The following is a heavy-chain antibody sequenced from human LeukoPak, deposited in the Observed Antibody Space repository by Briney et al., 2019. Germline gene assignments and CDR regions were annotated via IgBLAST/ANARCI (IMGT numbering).Heavy chain of an antibody. CDR2: IKEDGSDK. D-gene: IGHD3-3*01. CDR1: GFTFSNYW. Sequence: GGSLRLSCAASGFTFSNYWMSWVRQTPGKGLEWVANIKEDGSDKYYVDSLKGRFTISRDNAKNSLYLRMNSLRAEDTAVYYCAKDRTRQAYWGQGTLVTVSS. J-gene: IGHJ4*02. V-gene: IGHV3-7*03. CDR3: AKDRTRQAY.